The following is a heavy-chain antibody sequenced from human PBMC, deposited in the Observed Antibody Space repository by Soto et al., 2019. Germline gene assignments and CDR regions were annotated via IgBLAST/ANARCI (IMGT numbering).Heavy chain of an antibody. CDR3: ARLAEYCNGIKCYSNFDF. D-gene: IGHD2-15*01. Sequence: ALVNGSWKTAGYNFSVFYINWVRQAPGRGLVWMGWMNPSSGETGSAQNFQGRVTMTRDISTRTFLMQLTSLRSEDTAIYCCARLAEYCNGIKCYSNFDFWGRGT. CDR2: MNPSSGET. J-gene: IGHJ4*02. V-gene: IGHV1-8*01. CDR1: GYNFSVFY.